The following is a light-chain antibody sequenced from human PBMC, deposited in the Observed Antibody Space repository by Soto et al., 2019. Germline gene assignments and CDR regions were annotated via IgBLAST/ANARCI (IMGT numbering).Light chain of an antibody. CDR3: QQYNNWHPFT. Sequence: EIVMTQSPATLSVSPGERATLSCRASQSVSSKLAWYQQKPGQAPRLLIYGASTRATDIPARFSGSGAGTEFTLTISSLQSEDFAVYYCQQYNNWHPFTFGGGTKVAIK. CDR2: GAS. CDR1: QSVSSK. J-gene: IGKJ4*01. V-gene: IGKV3-15*01.